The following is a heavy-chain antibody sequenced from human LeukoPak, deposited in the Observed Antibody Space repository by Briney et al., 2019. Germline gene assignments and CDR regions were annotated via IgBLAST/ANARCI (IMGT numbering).Heavy chain of an antibody. CDR1: GFAFSGSA. CDR2: KRSRANNYAT. V-gene: IGHV3-73*01. J-gene: IGHJ5*02. CDR3: TSQAGYSSSWET. D-gene: IGHD6-13*01. Sequence: GGSLKLSCAASGFAFSGSAMHWVRQAPGKGLEWIGRKRSRANNYATGYAASVYGRFTISRDDSKNTRYLEMNNLKIEDTAVYYCTSQAGYSSSWETWGQGTLVTVSS.